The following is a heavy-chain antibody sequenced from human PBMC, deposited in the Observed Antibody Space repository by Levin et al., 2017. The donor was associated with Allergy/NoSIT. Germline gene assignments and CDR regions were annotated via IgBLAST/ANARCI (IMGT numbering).Heavy chain of an antibody. Sequence: LSLTCAASGFTFSSSSMNWVRQAPGKGLEWVSYISSSGSFIYHADSVKGRFTISRDNAKNSLYLQMNSLRAEDTAVYYCAREGIAVAGRGGTLDYWGQGTLVTVSS. CDR1: GFTFSSSS. D-gene: IGHD6-19*01. CDR2: ISSSGSFI. V-gene: IGHV3-21*05. CDR3: AREGIAVAGRGGTLDY. J-gene: IGHJ4*02.